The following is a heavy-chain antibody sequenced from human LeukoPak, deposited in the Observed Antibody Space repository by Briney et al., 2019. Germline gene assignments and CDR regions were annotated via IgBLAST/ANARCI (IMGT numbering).Heavy chain of an antibody. CDR3: ARENIGTGTILRKDYYYMDV. Sequence: SETLSLTCTVSGGSISSSSYYWGWIRQPPGKGLEWIGSIYYSGSTYYNSSLKSRVTISVDTSKNQFSLKLSSVTAADTAVYFCARENIGTGTILRKDYYYMDVWGKGTTVTVSS. D-gene: IGHD1-1*01. J-gene: IGHJ6*03. CDR2: IYYSGST. CDR1: GGSISSSSYY. V-gene: IGHV4-39*07.